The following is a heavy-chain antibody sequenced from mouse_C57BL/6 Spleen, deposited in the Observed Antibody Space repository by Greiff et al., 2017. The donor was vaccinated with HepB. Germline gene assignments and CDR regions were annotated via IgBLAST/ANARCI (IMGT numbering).Heavy chain of an antibody. CDR1: GYSITSGYY. Sequence: DVQLQESGPGLVKPSQSLSLTCSVTGYSITSGYYWNWIRQFPGNKLEWMGYISYDGSNNYNPSLKNRISITRDTSKNQFFLKLNSVTTEDTATYYCARDSYYGSSYVLYFDVWGTGTTVTVSS. CDR3: ARDSYYGSSYVLYFDV. V-gene: IGHV3-6*01. D-gene: IGHD1-1*01. CDR2: ISYDGSN. J-gene: IGHJ1*03.